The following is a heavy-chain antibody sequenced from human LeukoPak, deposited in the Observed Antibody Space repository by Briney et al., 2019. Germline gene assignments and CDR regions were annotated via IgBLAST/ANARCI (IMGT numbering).Heavy chain of an antibody. V-gene: IGHV3-33*08. D-gene: IGHD2-2*01. CDR1: GFTFSSYS. Sequence: GGSLRLSCAASGFTFSSYSMNWVRQAPGKGLEWVAFISYSGSNKYYADSVKGRFTISRDNSKNSLYLQMNSLRAEDTAVYYCGGEAAAMPYCYYDMDVWGQGTTVTVSS. CDR2: ISYSGSNK. J-gene: IGHJ6*02. CDR3: GGEAAAMPYCYYDMDV.